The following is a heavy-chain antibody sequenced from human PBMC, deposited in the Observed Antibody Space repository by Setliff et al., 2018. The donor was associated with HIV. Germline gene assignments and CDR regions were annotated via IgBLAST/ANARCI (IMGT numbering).Heavy chain of an antibody. D-gene: IGHD3-10*01. CDR2: FTSYNNQA. J-gene: IGHJ6*02. V-gene: IGHV1-18*01. Sequence: GASVKVSCKISGYTLTAYGLNWVRQAPGQGPEWMGWFTSYNNQAEYAPKFQGRVTMTIDTSTSTAYMELRNLKYDDTAVYYCARGGDPPYYFLGMDVWGQGTTGTV. CDR3: ARGGDPPYYFLGMDV. CDR1: GYTLTAYG.